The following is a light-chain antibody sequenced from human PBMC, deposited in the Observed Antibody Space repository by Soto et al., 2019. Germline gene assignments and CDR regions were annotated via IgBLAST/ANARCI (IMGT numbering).Light chain of an antibody. CDR2: WAS. Sequence: DILLSQSPDSLAVSLGERATINCKSSQIVLHSPNNKNYLAWYQHKPGQPPKMLIYWASSRESGVPDRFSGSGSGTDFTLTISSPQSEDVAVYYCQQYYTNSWSFGQGTKVDI. CDR3: QQYYTNSWS. J-gene: IGKJ1*01. CDR1: QIVLHSPNNKNY. V-gene: IGKV4-1*01.